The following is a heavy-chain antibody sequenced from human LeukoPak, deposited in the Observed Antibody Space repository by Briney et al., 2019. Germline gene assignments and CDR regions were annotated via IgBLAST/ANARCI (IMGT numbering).Heavy chain of an antibody. D-gene: IGHD6-19*01. V-gene: IGHV4-61*08. CDR1: GVSVSSGGYY. CDR2: VSYSGST. CDR3: ARDPKSAVGYYYYGMEV. Sequence: PSETLSLTCNVSGVSVSSGGYYWNWIRQPPGKGLEWIGHVSYSGSTNYNTSLKSRVTISLDTSKNQFSLKLSSMTAADTAVYFCARDPKSAVGYYYYGMEVWGQGTTVTVSS. J-gene: IGHJ6*02.